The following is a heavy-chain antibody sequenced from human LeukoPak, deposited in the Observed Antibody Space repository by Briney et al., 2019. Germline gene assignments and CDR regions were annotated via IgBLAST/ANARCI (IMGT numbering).Heavy chain of an antibody. CDR2: INPNSGGT. CDR3: AREYSSSWYERILDY. J-gene: IGHJ4*02. Sequence: GASVKVSCKASGYTFTGYYMHWVRQAPGQGLEWMGRINPNSGGTNNAQTYQARVTMTRDTSISTAYMEPGRLRSDGTTVYYCAREYSSSWYERILDYWRQGTLVTVSS. CDR1: GYTFTGYY. D-gene: IGHD6-13*01. V-gene: IGHV1-2*06.